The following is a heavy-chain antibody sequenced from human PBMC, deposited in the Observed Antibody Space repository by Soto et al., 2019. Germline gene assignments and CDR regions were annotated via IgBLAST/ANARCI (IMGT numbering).Heavy chain of an antibody. CDR3: ARSPLRFGELSYDY. Sequence: QVQLQESGPGLVKPSQTLSLTCTVSGGSISCGGYNWNWIRQHPGKGLEWIGYIYYSGSTYYNPSLKSRLTISVDTSKNQFCLKLSSVTAADTAVYYCARSPLRFGELSYDYWGQGTLVTVSS. J-gene: IGHJ4*02. CDR1: GGSISCGGYN. D-gene: IGHD3-10*01. V-gene: IGHV4-31*03. CDR2: IYYSGST.